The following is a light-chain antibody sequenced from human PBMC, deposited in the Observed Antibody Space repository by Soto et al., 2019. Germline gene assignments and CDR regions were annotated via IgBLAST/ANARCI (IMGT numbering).Light chain of an antibody. Sequence: SSELTQPPSVSVAPGKTARITCGGNNIGSKSVHWYQQKPGQAPVVVIYYDSDRPSGIPERFSGSNSGNTATLTISRVEAGDEADYYCQVWESSSDQGVFGGGTKLTVL. CDR2: YDS. V-gene: IGLV3-21*01. J-gene: IGLJ2*01. CDR3: QVWESSSDQGV. CDR1: NIGSKS.